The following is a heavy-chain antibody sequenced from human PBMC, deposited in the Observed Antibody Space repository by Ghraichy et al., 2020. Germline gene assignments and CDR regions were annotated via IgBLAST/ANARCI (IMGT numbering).Heavy chain of an antibody. CDR3: AKDRSTYYHDSSGYYSH. CDR1: GFTFSNYA. J-gene: IGHJ1*01. D-gene: IGHD3-22*01. V-gene: IGHV3-23*01. Sequence: GGSLRLSCAASGFTFSNYAMTWVRQAPGKGLEWVSAVSTSGGSTYYADSVKGRFTISRDNSKNTLYLQMNSLRAKDTAVYYCAKDRSTYYHDSSGYYSHWGQGTLVTVSS. CDR2: VSTSGGST.